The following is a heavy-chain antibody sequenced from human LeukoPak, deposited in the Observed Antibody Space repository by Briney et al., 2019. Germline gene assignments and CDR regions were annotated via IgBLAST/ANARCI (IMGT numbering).Heavy chain of an antibody. D-gene: IGHD2-21*01. Sequence: GGSLRLSCAASGFTFDDYGMTWVRQAPGKGLEWVSGINWTGGSTAYADSVKGRFTISRDNSKNTLYLQMNSLRAEDTAVYYCARERHALGERAFDIWGQGTMVTVSS. CDR2: INWTGGST. J-gene: IGHJ3*02. V-gene: IGHV3-20*04. CDR1: GFTFDDYG. CDR3: ARERHALGERAFDI.